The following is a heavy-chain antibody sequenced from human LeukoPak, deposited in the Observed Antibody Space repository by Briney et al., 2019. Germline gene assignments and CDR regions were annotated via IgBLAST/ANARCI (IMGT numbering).Heavy chain of an antibody. D-gene: IGHD2-2*02. V-gene: IGHV5-51*01. CDR1: GYSFTSYW. Sequence: GESLKISSKGSGYSFTSYWSGWVRQMPGKGLEWMGIIYPGDSDTRYSPSLQGQVTISADKSTNTAYLQWSSLKASDTAMYYCARPPSYCSSTSCYTGRYFDYWGQGTLVTVSS. CDR3: ARPPSYCSSTSCYTGRYFDY. CDR2: IYPGDSDT. J-gene: IGHJ4*02.